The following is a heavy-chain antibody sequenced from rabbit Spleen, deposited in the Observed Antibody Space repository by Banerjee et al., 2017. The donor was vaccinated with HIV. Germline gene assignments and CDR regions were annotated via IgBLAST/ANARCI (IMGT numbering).Heavy chain of an antibody. V-gene: IGHV1S7*01. J-gene: IGHJ4*01. CDR1: AFDFSTYS. Sequence: QSLEESGGGLVQPEGSLKLSCEASAFDFSTYSMSWVRQAPGKGLEWIGYIVPIFGVTYYASWVNGRFTISSHNAQNTLYLQLNSLTAADTATYFCVREVAAKFNLWGQGTLVTVS. CDR3: VREVAAKFNL. D-gene: IGHD4-1*01. CDR2: IVPIFGVT.